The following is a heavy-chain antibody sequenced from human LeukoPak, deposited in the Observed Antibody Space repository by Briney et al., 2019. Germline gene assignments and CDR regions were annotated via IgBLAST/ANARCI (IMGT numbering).Heavy chain of an antibody. J-gene: IGHJ3*02. Sequence: SETLSLTCAVSGGSISSGGYSWSWIRQPPGKGLERIGYIYHSGSTYYNPSLKSRVTISVDRSKNQFSLKLSSVTAADTAVYYCARDGPRATDAFDIWGQGAMVTVSS. V-gene: IGHV4-30-2*01. CDR3: ARDGPRATDAFDI. CDR2: IYHSGST. CDR1: GGSISSGGYS.